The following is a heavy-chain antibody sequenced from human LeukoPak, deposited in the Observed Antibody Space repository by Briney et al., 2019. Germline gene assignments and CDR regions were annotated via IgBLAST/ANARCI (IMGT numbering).Heavy chain of an antibody. Sequence: GGFLRLSCAGSGFTFSSYGIHWVRQAPGKGLEWVTFIRYDGSNVQYADSVQGRFTISRDNSKNTVYLQMNSLRVEDSGLYYCAKDWNYGSYFDYWGQGTLVTVSS. CDR1: GFTFSSYG. V-gene: IGHV3-30*02. CDR2: IRYDGSNV. D-gene: IGHD1-7*01. J-gene: IGHJ4*02. CDR3: AKDWNYGSYFDY.